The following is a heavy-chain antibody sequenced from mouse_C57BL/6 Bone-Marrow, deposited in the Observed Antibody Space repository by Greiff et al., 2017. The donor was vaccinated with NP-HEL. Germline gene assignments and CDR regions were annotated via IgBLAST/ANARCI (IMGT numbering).Heavy chain of an antibody. CDR2: ISDGGSYT. Sequence: EVMLVESGGGLVKPGGSLKLSCAASGFTFSSYAMSWVRQTPEKRLEWVATISDGGSYTYYPDNVKGRFTISRDNAKNNLYLQMSHLKSEDTAMYYCASLIYYESGVWLAYWGQGTLVTVSA. V-gene: IGHV5-4*03. D-gene: IGHD2-4*01. CDR1: GFTFSSYA. CDR3: ASLIYYESGVWLAY. J-gene: IGHJ3*01.